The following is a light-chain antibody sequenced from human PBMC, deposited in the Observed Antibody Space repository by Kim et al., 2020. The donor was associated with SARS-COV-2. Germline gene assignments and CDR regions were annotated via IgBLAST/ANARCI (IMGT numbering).Light chain of an antibody. CDR2: DVN. CDR1: SSDVGGYNY. CDR3: CSYAGGYTQVA. Sequence: QSVTISCPGTSSDVGGYNYVSWYQQFPGNAPRLMIYDVNKRPSGVPDRFSASKSGNTASLTISGLQADDEADYYCCSYAGGYTQVAFGGGTKLTVL. J-gene: IGLJ2*01. V-gene: IGLV2-11*03.